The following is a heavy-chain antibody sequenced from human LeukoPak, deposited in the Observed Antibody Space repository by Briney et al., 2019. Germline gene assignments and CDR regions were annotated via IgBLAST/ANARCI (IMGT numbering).Heavy chain of an antibody. CDR3: AKEFASLVGATFYYYYGMDV. Sequence: GGSLRLSCAASGFTFSSYGMHWVRQAPGKGLEWVAVISYDGSNKYYADSVKGRFTISRDNSKNTLYLQMNSLGAEDTAVYYCAKEFASLVGATFYYYYGMDVWGQGTTVTVSS. V-gene: IGHV3-30*18. CDR1: GFTFSSYG. D-gene: IGHD1-26*01. J-gene: IGHJ6*02. CDR2: ISYDGSNK.